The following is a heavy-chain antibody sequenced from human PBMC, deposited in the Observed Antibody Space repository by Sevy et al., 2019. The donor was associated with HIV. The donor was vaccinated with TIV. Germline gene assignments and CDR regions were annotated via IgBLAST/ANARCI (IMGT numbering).Heavy chain of an antibody. J-gene: IGHJ5*02. CDR1: GFTFSSYW. Sequence: GGSLRLSCAASGFTFSSYWMHWVRQAPGKGLVWVSRINSDGSSTSYADSVKGPFTISRDNAKNTLYLQMNSLRAEDMDVYSCGRDGRLNPWFDPWGQGTLVTVSS. D-gene: IGHD6-25*01. CDR2: INSDGSST. V-gene: IGHV3-74*01. CDR3: GRDGRLNPWFDP.